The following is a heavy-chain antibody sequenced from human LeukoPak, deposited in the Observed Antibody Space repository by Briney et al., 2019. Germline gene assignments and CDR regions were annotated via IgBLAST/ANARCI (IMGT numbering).Heavy chain of an antibody. J-gene: IGHJ2*01. CDR1: GYTLTSYW. CDR3: ARQYGRYFDL. D-gene: IGHD4-17*01. Sequence: GESLKISCKASGYTLTSYWLGWAPQMPGKGLQWRGIIYPGDSDTRYSTSFQGQVTISADKSISTAYLQLSSLKASDSAMYYCARQYGRYFDLWGRGTLVTVSS. CDR2: IYPGDSDT. V-gene: IGHV5-51*01.